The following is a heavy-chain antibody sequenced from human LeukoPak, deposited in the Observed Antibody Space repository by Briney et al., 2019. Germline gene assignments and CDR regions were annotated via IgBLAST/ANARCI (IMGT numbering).Heavy chain of an antibody. Sequence: SETLSLTCTVSGGSISRSSYYWGWIRQPPGKGLEWIGSIYYSGTTYSNPSLKSRVTISVDTSRNQFSLKLRSVTAADTAVYYCARQNDRSHDYWGQGTLVTVSS. D-gene: IGHD1-1*01. V-gene: IGHV4-39*01. CDR2: IYYSGTT. CDR3: ARQNDRSHDY. CDR1: GGSISRSSYY. J-gene: IGHJ4*02.